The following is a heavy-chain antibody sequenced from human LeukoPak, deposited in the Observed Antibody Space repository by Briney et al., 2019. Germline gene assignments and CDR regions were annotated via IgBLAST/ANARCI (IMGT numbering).Heavy chain of an antibody. D-gene: IGHD1-14*01. V-gene: IGHV4-4*02. CDR3: ARSRYYYCYYMDV. J-gene: IGHJ6*03. CDR2: ISHSGST. Sequence: SETLSLTCAVSGGSISSSNWWTWVRQPPGKGLEWIGEISHSGSTNYNPSLKSRVTISVDTSKNQFSLKLSSVTAADTAVYYCARSRYYYCYYMDVWGKGTTVTVSS. CDR1: GGSISSSNW.